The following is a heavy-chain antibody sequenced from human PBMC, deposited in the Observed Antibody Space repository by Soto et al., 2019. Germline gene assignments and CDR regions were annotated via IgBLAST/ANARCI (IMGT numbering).Heavy chain of an antibody. CDR1: GGTFSEYG. V-gene: IGHV3-23*01. Sequence: WGPLRLPWAVAGGTFSEYGRGRIRQAPGKGLEWVSVIGDAGTNIYYADSVEGRFTVSRDDTKNTLYLRMDSLRVEDTAVYYCAKAFVRRNGVYDPFDIWGPGTTVTVSS. D-gene: IGHD2-8*01. CDR3: AKAFVRRNGVYDPFDI. J-gene: IGHJ3*02. CDR2: IGDAGTNI.